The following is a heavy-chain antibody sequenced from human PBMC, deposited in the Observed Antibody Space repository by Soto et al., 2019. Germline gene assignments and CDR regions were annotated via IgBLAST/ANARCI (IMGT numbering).Heavy chain of an antibody. J-gene: IGHJ6*03. CDR2: ISAYNGNT. CDR3: ARDPPSRYYYYMDG. CDR1: GYTFTSYG. Sequence: ASVKVSCKASGYTFTSYGISWVRQAPGQGLEWMGWISAYNGNTNYAQKLQGRVTMTTDTSTSTAYMELRSLRSDDTAVYYCARDPPSRYYYYMDGWGKGTTVTVAS. V-gene: IGHV1-18*01.